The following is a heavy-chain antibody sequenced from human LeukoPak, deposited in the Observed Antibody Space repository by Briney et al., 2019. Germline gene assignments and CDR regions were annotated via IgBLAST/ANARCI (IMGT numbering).Heavy chain of an antibody. D-gene: IGHD3-10*01. CDR1: GVTFSSYS. J-gene: IGHJ4*02. V-gene: IGHV3-48*02. Sequence: GGSLRLSCAASGVTFSSYSMNWVRQAPGKGLEWVSYISSSSSTIYYADSVKGRFTISRDNAKNSLYLQMNSLRDEDTAVYYCARDTVALGSGCYYNNYFDYWGQGTLVTVSS. CDR2: ISSSSSTI. CDR3: ARDTVALGSGCYYNNYFDY.